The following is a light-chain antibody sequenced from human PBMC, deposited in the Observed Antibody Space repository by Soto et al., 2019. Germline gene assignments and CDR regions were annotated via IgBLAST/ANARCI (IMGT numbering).Light chain of an antibody. CDR1: QSVSSSY. V-gene: IGKV3-20*01. Sequence: EIVLTQSPGTLSLSPGERATLSCRASQSVSSSYLAWYQQKPGQAPRLLIYGASNRATGIPDRFSGSGSGTDFTLTISRLEPEEFAVDYCDQYGNSPWTFGQGTKVDIK. CDR3: DQYGNSPWT. J-gene: IGKJ1*01. CDR2: GAS.